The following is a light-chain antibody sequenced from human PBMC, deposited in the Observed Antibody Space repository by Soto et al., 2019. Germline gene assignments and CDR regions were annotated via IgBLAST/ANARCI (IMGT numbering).Light chain of an antibody. CDR2: GAS. CDR3: QQYGSSGT. V-gene: IGKV3-20*01. J-gene: IGKJ1*01. CDR1: QSVDRN. Sequence: IVMPQSPGTLSVSTEEGATLSCRASQSVDRNLAWYQQKPGQAPRLLIYGASTRATGIPARFTGSGSGTDFTLTISRLEPEDFAVYYCQQYGSSGTFGQGTKVDNK.